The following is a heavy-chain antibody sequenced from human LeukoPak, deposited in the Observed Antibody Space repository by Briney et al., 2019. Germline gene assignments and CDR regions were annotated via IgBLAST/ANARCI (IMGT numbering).Heavy chain of an antibody. V-gene: IGHV4-59*12. Sequence: SETLSLTCTVSGGSISSYYWSWIRQPPGKGLEWIGYIYYSGSTNYNPSLKSRVTISVDTSKNQFSLKLSSVTAADTAVYYCARGGYSYGFSFDYWGQGTLVTVSS. D-gene: IGHD5-18*01. CDR3: ARGGYSYGFSFDY. CDR2: IYYSGST. J-gene: IGHJ4*02. CDR1: GGSISSYY.